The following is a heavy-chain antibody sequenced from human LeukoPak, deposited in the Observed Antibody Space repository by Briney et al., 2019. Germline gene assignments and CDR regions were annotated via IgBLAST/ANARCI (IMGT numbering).Heavy chain of an antibody. D-gene: IGHD5-18*01. CDR2: IYPGDSDT. Sequence: GESLKISCKGSGYSFTNYWIGWVRQMPGKGLEWMGIIYPGDSDTRYSPSFQGQVTISADKSISTAYLQWSSPKASDTATYYCARPNTFGSRVDTAMALDYWGQGTLVTVSS. V-gene: IGHV5-51*01. CDR3: ARPNTFGSRVDTAMALDY. CDR1: GYSFTNYW. J-gene: IGHJ4*02.